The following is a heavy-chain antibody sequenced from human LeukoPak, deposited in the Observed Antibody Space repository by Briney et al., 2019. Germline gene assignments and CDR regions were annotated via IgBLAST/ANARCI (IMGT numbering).Heavy chain of an antibody. V-gene: IGHV1-69*13. CDR3: ARALFKYSGYDQIKHFDY. Sequence: SVTVSCKASGGTFSSYAISWVRQAPGQGLEWVGGIIPIFGTANYAQKFQGRVTITADESTSTAYMELSSLRSEDTAVYYCARALFKYSGYDQIKHFDYWGQGTLVTVSS. CDR2: IIPIFGTA. J-gene: IGHJ4*02. CDR1: GGTFSSYA. D-gene: IGHD5-12*01.